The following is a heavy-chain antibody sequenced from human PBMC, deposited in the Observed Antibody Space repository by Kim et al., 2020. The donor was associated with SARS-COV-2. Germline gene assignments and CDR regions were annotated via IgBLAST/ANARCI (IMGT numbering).Heavy chain of an antibody. CDR2: IYHSGST. CDR1: GGSISSSNW. J-gene: IGHJ4*02. CDR3: ARGSDYYGSGSEVDY. Sequence: SETLSLTCAVSGGSISSSNWWSWVRQPPGKGLEWIGEIYHSGSTNYNPSLKSRVTISVDKSKNQFSLKLSSVTAADTAVYYCARGSDYYGSGSEVDYWGQETLVTVSS. D-gene: IGHD3-10*01. V-gene: IGHV4-4*02.